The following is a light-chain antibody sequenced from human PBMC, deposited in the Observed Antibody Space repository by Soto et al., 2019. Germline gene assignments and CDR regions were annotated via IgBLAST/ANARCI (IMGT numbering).Light chain of an antibody. V-gene: IGKV3-15*01. CDR3: QQYDNWPHT. Sequence: EMVMTQSPATLSVSPGERATLSCRASQNLSRNLAWYQQQPGQAPRLLIYGASTRATGIAARFSGSGSGTDFTLTISSLQYEDFAVYYCQQYDNWPHTLGQGSKLEMK. CDR2: GAS. J-gene: IGKJ2*01. CDR1: QNLSRN.